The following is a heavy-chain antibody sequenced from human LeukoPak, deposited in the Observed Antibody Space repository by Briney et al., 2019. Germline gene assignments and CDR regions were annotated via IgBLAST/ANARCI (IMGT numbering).Heavy chain of an antibody. CDR3: ARGSVSREWELLYYFDY. D-gene: IGHD1-26*01. J-gene: IGHJ4*02. CDR2: ISSSSSYI. V-gene: IGHV3-21*01. CDR1: GFTFSSYS. Sequence: PGGSLRLSCAASGFTFSSYSMNWVRQAPGKGLEWVSSISSSSSYIYYADSVKGRFTISRDNAKNSLYLQMNSLRAEDTAVYYCARGSVSREWELLYYFDYWGQGTLVTVSS.